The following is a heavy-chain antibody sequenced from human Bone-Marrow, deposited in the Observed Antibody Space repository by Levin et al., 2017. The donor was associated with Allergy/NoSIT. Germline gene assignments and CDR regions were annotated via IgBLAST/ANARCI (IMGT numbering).Heavy chain of an antibody. Sequence: LSLTCAASGFTFSSSAMYWLRQAPAKGLEWVALISYDAKKKRFVDSVQGRFTISRDNSKNILYLQMNNVKTEDSAIYYCAKAEVAFDLWGQGALVTVSS. CDR2: ISYDAKKK. CDR3: AKAEVAFDL. J-gene: IGHJ5*02. V-gene: IGHV3-30*18. D-gene: IGHD2-15*01. CDR1: GFTFSSSA.